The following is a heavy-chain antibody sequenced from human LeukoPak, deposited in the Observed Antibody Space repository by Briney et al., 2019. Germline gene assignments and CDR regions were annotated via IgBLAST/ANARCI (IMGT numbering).Heavy chain of an antibody. J-gene: IGHJ4*02. CDR2: IHHSGST. Sequence: PSETLSLTCTVSGYSISSGYYWGWIRQPPGKGLEWIGSIHHSGSTYYNPSLKSRVTISVDTSKNQFSLKLSSVTAADTAVYYCAREKMVHSTIFGVVTIEGYYFDYWGQGTLVTVSS. V-gene: IGHV4-38-2*02. D-gene: IGHD3-3*01. CDR3: AREKMVHSTIFGVVTIEGYYFDY. CDR1: GYSISSGYY.